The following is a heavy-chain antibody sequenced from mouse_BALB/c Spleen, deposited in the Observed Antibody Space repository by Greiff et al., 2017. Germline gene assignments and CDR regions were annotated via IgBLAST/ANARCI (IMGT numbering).Heavy chain of an antibody. V-gene: IGHV1-37*01. CDR3: GRLPYGSRGAMDY. CDR2: INPYNGDT. D-gene: IGHD1-1*01. Sequence: EVQLQQSGPELVKPGASVKISCKASGYSFTGYFMNWVKQSHGKSPEWIGRINPYNGDTFYNQKFKGKATLTVDKSSSTAHMELLSLTSEDSAVYYCGRLPYGSRGAMDYWGQGTSVTVSS. J-gene: IGHJ4*01. CDR1: GYSFTGYF.